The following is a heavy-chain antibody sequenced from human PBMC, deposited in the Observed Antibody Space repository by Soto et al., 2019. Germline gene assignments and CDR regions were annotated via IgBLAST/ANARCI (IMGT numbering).Heavy chain of an antibody. Sequence: GASVKVSCKASGYTFTSYYMHWVRQAPGQGLEWMGIINPSGGSTSYAQKFQGRVTMTRDTSTSTVYMELSSLRSEDTAEYYWARFRAPVVPPHYSLYSVMVLGAQGPTV. D-gene: IGHD2-15*01. CDR1: GYTFTSYY. CDR2: INPSGGST. V-gene: IGHV1-46*01. J-gene: IGHJ6*02. CDR3: ARFRAPVVPPHYSLYSVMVL.